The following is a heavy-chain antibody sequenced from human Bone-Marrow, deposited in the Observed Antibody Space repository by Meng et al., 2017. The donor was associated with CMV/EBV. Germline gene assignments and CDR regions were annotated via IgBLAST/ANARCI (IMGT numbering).Heavy chain of an antibody. CDR3: ARANLPGGSYAGWPVKY. Sequence: GESLKISCAASGFTFDDYGMSWVRQAPGKGLEWVSGINWNGGSTGYADSVKGRFTISRDNAKNSLYLQMNSLRAEDTALYYCARANLPGGSYAGWPVKYWGQGTLVTVSS. D-gene: IGHD3-16*01. V-gene: IGHV3-20*04. CDR2: INWNGGST. J-gene: IGHJ4*02. CDR1: GFTFDDYG.